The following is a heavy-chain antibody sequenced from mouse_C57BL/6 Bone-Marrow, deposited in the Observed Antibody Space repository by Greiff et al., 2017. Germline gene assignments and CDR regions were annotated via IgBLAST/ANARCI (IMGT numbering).Heavy chain of an antibody. CDR2: IDPSDSYT. V-gene: IGHV1-69*01. CDR1: GYTFTSYW. D-gene: IGHD1-1*01. J-gene: IGHJ2*01. CDR3: ARKGITTDLDY. Sequence: VQLQQPGAELVMPGASVKLSCKASGYTFTSYWMHWVKQRPGPGLEWIGEIDPSDSYTNYNQKFKGKSTLTVDKSSSTAYLQLSSLTSEDSAVYYCARKGITTDLDYWGQGTTLTVSA.